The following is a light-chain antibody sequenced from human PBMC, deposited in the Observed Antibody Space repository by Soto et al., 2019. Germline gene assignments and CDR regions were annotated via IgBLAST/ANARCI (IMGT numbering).Light chain of an antibody. CDR1: EIISSNF. J-gene: IGKJ2*01. CDR3: QQYGTSPLYT. Sequence: IVLTQSPGTLSLSPGKRATLSCRISEIISSNFLAWYQQKPGQATRLLIYGADNRATGIPDRFSGSGSGTDFTLTISRLEPEDFAVYYCQQYGTSPLYTFGQGTKLEIK. CDR2: GAD. V-gene: IGKV3-20*01.